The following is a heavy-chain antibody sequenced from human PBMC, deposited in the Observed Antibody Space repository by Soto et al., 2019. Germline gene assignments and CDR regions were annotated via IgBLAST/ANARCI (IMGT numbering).Heavy chain of an antibody. CDR1: RFKFGSYA. Sequence: GGSLRLSCVASRFKFGSYAMSWVRQAPGKGLEWVSGISASGGSTFYAGSVKGRFTISRDNSKNTVYLDMNTLRAEDTAAYYCVREWNPRRAFDYWGQGTLVTVSS. CDR2: ISASGGST. V-gene: IGHV3-23*01. CDR3: VREWNPRRAFDY. D-gene: IGHD1-1*01. J-gene: IGHJ4*02.